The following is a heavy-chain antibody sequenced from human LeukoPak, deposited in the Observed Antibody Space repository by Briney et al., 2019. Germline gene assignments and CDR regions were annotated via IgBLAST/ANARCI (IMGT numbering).Heavy chain of an antibody. D-gene: IGHD2-15*01. CDR1: GYTFTGYY. Sequence: ASVKVSCKASGYTFTGYYMHWVRQAPGQGLEWMGWINPNSGGTNYAQKFQGRVTMTRDTSISTAYMELSRLRSDDTAVYYCAREVSVVRPTDYWGQGTLVTVSS. CDR2: INPNSGGT. CDR3: AREVSVVRPTDY. J-gene: IGHJ4*02. V-gene: IGHV1-2*02.